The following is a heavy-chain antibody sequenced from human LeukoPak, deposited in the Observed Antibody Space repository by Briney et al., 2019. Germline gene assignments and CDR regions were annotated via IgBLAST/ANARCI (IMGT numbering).Heavy chain of an antibody. J-gene: IGHJ4*02. Sequence: GGSLRLSCAASGFTFNSYGMHWVRQAPGKGLEWVAVIWYDGSNTYYTDSVKGRFTISRDNSKNTLYLQMNSLRAEDTAVYYCARSTTGGHSRGCDYWGQGTLVTVSS. CDR2: IWYDGSNT. D-gene: IGHD6-19*01. V-gene: IGHV3-33*01. CDR3: ARSTTGGHSRGCDY. CDR1: GFTFNSYG.